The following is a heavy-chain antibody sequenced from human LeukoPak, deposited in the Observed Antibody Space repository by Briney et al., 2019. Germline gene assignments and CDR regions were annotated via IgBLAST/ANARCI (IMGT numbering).Heavy chain of an antibody. J-gene: IGHJ4*02. V-gene: IGHV1-18*01. Sequence: ASVKVSCKASGGTFSSYAISWVRQAPGQGLEWMGWVSAYNGNTNYAQKLQGRVTMTTDTSTSTAYMELRSLRSDDTAVYYCARDIMASGSGSFHLFDYWGQGTLVTVSS. D-gene: IGHD3-10*01. CDR1: GGTFSSYA. CDR3: ARDIMASGSGSFHLFDY. CDR2: VSAYNGNT.